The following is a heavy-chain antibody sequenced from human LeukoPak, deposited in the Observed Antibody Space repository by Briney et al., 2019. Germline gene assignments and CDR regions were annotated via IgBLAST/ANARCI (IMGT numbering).Heavy chain of an antibody. CDR1: GFTFSSYG. Sequence: SGGSLRLSCAASGFTFSSYGMHWVRQAPGKGLEWVAVISYDGSNKYYADSVKGRFTISRDNSKTTLYLQMNSMRAEDTAVYYCAKSRPPYGSGSYLFDYWGQGTLVTVSS. D-gene: IGHD3-10*01. CDR2: ISYDGSNK. J-gene: IGHJ4*02. V-gene: IGHV3-30*18. CDR3: AKSRPPYGSGSYLFDY.